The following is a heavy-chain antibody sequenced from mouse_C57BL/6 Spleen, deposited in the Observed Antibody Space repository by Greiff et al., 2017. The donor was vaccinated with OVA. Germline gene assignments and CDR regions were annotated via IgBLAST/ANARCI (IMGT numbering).Heavy chain of an antibody. V-gene: IGHV1-39*01. D-gene: IGHD1-1*01. CDR3: ARGIITTVVDWYFDV. CDR1: GYSFTDYN. J-gene: IGHJ1*03. CDR2: INPNYGTT. Sequence: EVKLVESGPELVKPGASVKISCKASGYSFTDYNMNWVKQSNGKSLEWIGVINPNYGTTSYNQKFKGKATLTVDQSSSTAYMQLNSLTSEDSAVYYCARGIITTVVDWYFDVWGTGTTVTVSS.